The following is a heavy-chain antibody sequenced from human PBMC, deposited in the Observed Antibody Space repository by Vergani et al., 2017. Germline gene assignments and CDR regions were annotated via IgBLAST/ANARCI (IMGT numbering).Heavy chain of an antibody. CDR2: INPSGGST. V-gene: IGHV1-46*01. CDR1: GYTFTSYY. J-gene: IGHJ3*02. CDR3: ARIRYCSSTSCSHRGLRGAGKDAFDI. D-gene: IGHD2-2*01. Sequence: QVQLVQSGAEVKKPGASVKVSCKASGYTFTSYYMHWVRQAPGQGLEWMGIINPSGGSTSYAQKFQGRVTMTRDTSTSTVYMELSSLRSEDTAVYYCARIRYCSSTSCSHRGLRGAGKDAFDIWGQGTMVTVSS.